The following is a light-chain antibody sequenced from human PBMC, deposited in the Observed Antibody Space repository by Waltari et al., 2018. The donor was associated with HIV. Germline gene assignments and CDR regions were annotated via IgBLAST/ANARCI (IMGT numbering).Light chain of an antibody. CDR2: KAS. CDR1: QTIGVW. Sequence: DIQMTQSPSTLSASVGDRVTITCRASQTIGVWLAWYQQKPGQAPKILIYKASTLETGVPSRFSGSGSGTEFTLTIGGLQPEEFATYYCQHYNGYPWTFGQGTKVEMK. V-gene: IGKV1-5*03. CDR3: QHYNGYPWT. J-gene: IGKJ1*01.